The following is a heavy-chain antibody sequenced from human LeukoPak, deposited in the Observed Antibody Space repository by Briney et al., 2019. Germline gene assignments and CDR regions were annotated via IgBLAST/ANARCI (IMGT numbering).Heavy chain of an antibody. CDR1: GYTFTDYF. D-gene: IGHD6-13*01. CDR3: ARDQGSLTRSWYTGY. CDR2: INPNSGDT. V-gene: IGHV1-2*02. J-gene: IGHJ4*02. Sequence: ASVKVSCKTSGYTFTDYFMHWVRQAPGQGLEWMGWINPNSGDTNYAQKFQGRVTMTRDTSISTAYMDLNRLRSDDTAVYFCARDQGSLTRSWYTGYWGQGTQVTVSS.